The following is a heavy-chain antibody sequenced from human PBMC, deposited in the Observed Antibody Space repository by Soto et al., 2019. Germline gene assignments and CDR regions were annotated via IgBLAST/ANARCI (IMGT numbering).Heavy chain of an antibody. CDR3: ARDSSSGWYLDI. J-gene: IGHJ3*02. D-gene: IGHD6-19*01. CDR1: GYTFTSYG. Sequence: ASVKVSCKASGYTFTSYGISWVRQAPGQGLEWMGWISAYNGNTNYAQKLQGRVTMTTDTSTSTAYMEPRSLRSDDTAVYYCARDSSSGWYLDIWGQGTMVTVSS. V-gene: IGHV1-18*01. CDR2: ISAYNGNT.